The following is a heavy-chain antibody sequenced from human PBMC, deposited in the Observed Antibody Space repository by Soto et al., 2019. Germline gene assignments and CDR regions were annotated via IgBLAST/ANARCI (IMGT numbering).Heavy chain of an antibody. D-gene: IGHD4-17*01. Sequence: LTDNVSGGSSSDGGYYWSCIGKQPGKGLEWIGYIYYSGSTYYNPSLKSRVTISVDTSKNQFSLKLSSVTAADTAVYYCARVPDHCDYGHWFDPCGQGTLVTVSS. CDR1: GGSSSDGGYY. CDR2: IYYSGST. J-gene: IGHJ5*02. CDR3: ARVPDHCDYGHWFDP. V-gene: IGHV4-31*02.